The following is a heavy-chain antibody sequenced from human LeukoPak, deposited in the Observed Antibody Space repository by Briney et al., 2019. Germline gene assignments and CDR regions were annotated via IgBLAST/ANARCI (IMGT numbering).Heavy chain of an antibody. Sequence: GGSLRLSCAASGNSWMHWVRQAPGKGLVWVSHINGDGSWTTYADSVKGRFTISKDNAKNTVYLQMNNLRAEDTAVYYCASNDFWSGYPNPKDYWGQGTLVTVSS. CDR3: ASNDFWSGYPNPKDY. D-gene: IGHD3-3*01. V-gene: IGHV3-74*01. CDR2: INGDGSWT. CDR1: GNSW. J-gene: IGHJ4*02.